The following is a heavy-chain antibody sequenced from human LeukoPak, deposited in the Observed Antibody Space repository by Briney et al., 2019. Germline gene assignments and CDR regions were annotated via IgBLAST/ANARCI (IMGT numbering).Heavy chain of an antibody. CDR1: GGAFSGYY. D-gene: IGHD2-2*01. V-gene: IGHV4-34*01. CDR2: INHSGST. CDR3: ASFGGRYQLLKYRNWFDA. Sequence: SETLSLTCALYGGAFSGYYWSWIRQPPGKGLEWIGEINHSGSTNYNPSLKSRVTISVDTSKNQFSLKLSSVTAADTAVYYCASFGGRYQLLKYRNWFDAWGQGTLVTVFS. J-gene: IGHJ5*02.